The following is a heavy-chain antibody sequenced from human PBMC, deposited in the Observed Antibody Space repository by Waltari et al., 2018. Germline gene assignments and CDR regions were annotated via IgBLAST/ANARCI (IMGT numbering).Heavy chain of an antibody. CDR1: GDSISGHY. V-gene: IGHV4-59*08. CDR2: IHSNGET. CDR3: ARHIGSAWQVAFDY. D-gene: IGHD6-19*01. J-gene: IGHJ4*02. Sequence: QVQLQESGPGLVQPSETLSLTCTVSGDSISGHYWSWIRQPPGKELDWMADIHSNGETRYNPSLSSRITISVDPSKNHFSLELKSVTVADTAIYYCARHIGSAWQVAFDYWGQGTRVTVSS.